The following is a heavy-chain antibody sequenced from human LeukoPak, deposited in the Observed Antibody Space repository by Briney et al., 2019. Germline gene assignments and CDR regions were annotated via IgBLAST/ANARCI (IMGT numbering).Heavy chain of an antibody. J-gene: IGHJ4*02. D-gene: IGHD3-22*01. Sequence: ASVKVSCKASGYTFTGYYMHWGGQAPGQGLEWVGWINPNSGGTNYAQKFQGRVTMTRDTSISTAYMELSRLRSDDTAVYYCARESADYYDSSGYYYLVYYFDYWGQGTLVTVSS. CDR1: GYTFTGYY. CDR3: ARESADYYDSSGYYYLVYYFDY. CDR2: INPNSGGT. V-gene: IGHV1-2*02.